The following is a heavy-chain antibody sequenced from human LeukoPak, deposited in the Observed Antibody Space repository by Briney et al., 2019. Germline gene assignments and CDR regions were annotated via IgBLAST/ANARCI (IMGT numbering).Heavy chain of an antibody. CDR1: GGSFSGYY. CDR3: ARVPPPQWLVVNNWFDP. D-gene: IGHD6-19*01. CDR2: INHSGST. Sequence: SETLSLTCAVYGGSFSGYYWSWIRQPPGKGLEWIGEINHSGSTNYNPSLKSRVTISVETSKNQFSLKLSSVTAADTAVYYCARVPPPQWLVVNNWFDPWGQGTLVTVSS. J-gene: IGHJ5*02. V-gene: IGHV4-34*01.